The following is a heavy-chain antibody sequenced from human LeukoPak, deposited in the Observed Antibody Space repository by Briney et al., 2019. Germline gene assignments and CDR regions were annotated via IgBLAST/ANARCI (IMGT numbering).Heavy chain of an antibody. D-gene: IGHD5-18*01. CDR1: GGSISSSSYY. J-gene: IGHJ4*02. Sequence: SETLSLTCTVSGGSISSSSYYWGWIRQPPGKGLEWIGSIYYSGSTYYNPPLKSRVTISVDTSKNQFSLKLSSVTAADTAVYYCARSLDTAMVGYWGQGTLVTVSS. V-gene: IGHV4-39*01. CDR2: IYYSGST. CDR3: ARSLDTAMVGY.